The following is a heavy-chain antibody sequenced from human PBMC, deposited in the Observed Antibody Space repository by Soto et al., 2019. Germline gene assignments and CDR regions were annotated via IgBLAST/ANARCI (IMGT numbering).Heavy chain of an antibody. CDR3: ARESLVGATLGDAFDI. Sequence: TGVSLRLSCTASGGTCSSYDGHWVRQATGKGLEWVSAIGTAGDTYYPGSVKGRFTISRENAKNSLYLQMNSLRAGDTAVYYCARESLVGATLGDAFDIWGQGTMVTVSS. V-gene: IGHV3-13*01. D-gene: IGHD1-26*01. CDR2: IGTAGDT. CDR1: GGTCSSYD. J-gene: IGHJ3*02.